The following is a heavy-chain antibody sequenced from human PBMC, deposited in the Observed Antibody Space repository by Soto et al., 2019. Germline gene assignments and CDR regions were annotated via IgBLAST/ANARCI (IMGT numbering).Heavy chain of an antibody. CDR2: IDYSGSS. V-gene: IGHV4-59*01. CDR1: GGSISGYY. Sequence: PSETLSLTCTVSGGSISGYYWSWIRQPPGKGLVWIGYIDYSGSSNYNPSLKGRVTISVDTSKSQFSLRLSSVTAADTAVYYCARDQTGIAAAGPDTYAFDIWGPGIMV. J-gene: IGHJ3*02. CDR3: ARDQTGIAAAGPDTYAFDI. D-gene: IGHD6-13*01.